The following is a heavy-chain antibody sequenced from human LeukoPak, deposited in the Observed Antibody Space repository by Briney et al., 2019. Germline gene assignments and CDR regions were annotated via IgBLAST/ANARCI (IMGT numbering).Heavy chain of an antibody. Sequence: GESLKISCKGSGYSFTSYWISWVRQMPGEGLEWMGRIDPSDSYTNYSPSFQGHVTISADKSISTAYLQWSSLKASDTAMYYCARPLRYFDWSSGYWGQGTLVTVSS. CDR1: GYSFTSYW. D-gene: IGHD3-9*01. J-gene: IGHJ4*02. V-gene: IGHV5-10-1*01. CDR3: ARPLRYFDWSSGY. CDR2: IDPSDSYT.